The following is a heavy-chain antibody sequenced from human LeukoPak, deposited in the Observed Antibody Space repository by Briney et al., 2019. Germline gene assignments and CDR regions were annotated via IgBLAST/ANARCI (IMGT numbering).Heavy chain of an antibody. CDR2: ISGSGGST. Sequence: GGSLRLSCAVSGYTFNSYAMSWVRQAPGKGLEWVSAISGSGGSTYYADSVKGRFTISRDNSKNTLYLQMNSLRAEDTALYYCAKEPASGSCFDYWGQGTLVTVSS. J-gene: IGHJ4*02. CDR1: GYTFNSYA. D-gene: IGHD3-10*01. CDR3: AKEPASGSCFDY. V-gene: IGHV3-23*01.